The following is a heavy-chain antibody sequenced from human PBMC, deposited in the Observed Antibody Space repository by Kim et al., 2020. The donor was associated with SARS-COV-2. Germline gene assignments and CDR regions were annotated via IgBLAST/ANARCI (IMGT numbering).Heavy chain of an antibody. Sequence: GGSLRLSCAASGFTFSDYHMAWIRRAPGKGLEWVSYISSSGDATRYADSVRGRFSISRDNGKNSLYLQMNSLSVDDTAVYFCARGKVLAASGLDSWGRGTLVTVSS. CDR2: ISSSGDAT. J-gene: IGHJ4*02. V-gene: IGHV3-11*01. CDR3: ARGKVLAASGLDS. CDR1: GFTFSDYH. D-gene: IGHD2-15*01.